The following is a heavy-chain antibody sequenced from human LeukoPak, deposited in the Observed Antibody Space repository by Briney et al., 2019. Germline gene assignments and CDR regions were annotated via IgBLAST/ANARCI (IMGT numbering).Heavy chain of an antibody. Sequence: GGSLRLSCAASGFTFSSYEMNWVRQAPGKGLEWVSYIGSSGSTIYYADSVKGRFTISRDNAKNSLYLQMNSLRAEDTAIYYCARDKDMVRGVFYYYYGMDVWGQGTTVAVSS. CDR3: ARDKDMVRGVFYYYYGMDV. CDR1: GFTFSSYE. D-gene: IGHD3-10*01. V-gene: IGHV3-48*03. J-gene: IGHJ6*02. CDR2: IGSSGSTI.